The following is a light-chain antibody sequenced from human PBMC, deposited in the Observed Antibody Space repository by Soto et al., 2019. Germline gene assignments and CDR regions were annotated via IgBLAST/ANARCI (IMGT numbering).Light chain of an antibody. V-gene: IGKV4-1*01. Sequence: DIVMTQSPDSLAVSLGERATINCKSSQSVLYSSNNKNYLAWYQQKPGQPPKLLIYWASTRGSGVPARFSGSGSGTDFTLTISSLQAEDVAGYYCQQYYSTPWKFGQGTKVEIK. CDR2: WAS. CDR1: QSVLYSSNNKNY. CDR3: QQYYSTPWK. J-gene: IGKJ1*01.